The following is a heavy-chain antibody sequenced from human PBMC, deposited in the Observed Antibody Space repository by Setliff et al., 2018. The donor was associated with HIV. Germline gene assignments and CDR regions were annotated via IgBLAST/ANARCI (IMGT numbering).Heavy chain of an antibody. V-gene: IGHV4-38-2*01. Sequence: TSETLSLTCAVSGYSIRSGYYWGWIRQSPGKGLEWIGTMFRTGTSYYNPSLTSRVTILQDTSKNQSSLELTSVTAADTAVYYCGRARSSWYNTSPYYFEFWGQGTLVTVSS. D-gene: IGHD1-20*01. J-gene: IGHJ4*02. CDR1: GYSIRSGYY. CDR2: MFRTGTS. CDR3: GRARSSWYNTSPYYFEF.